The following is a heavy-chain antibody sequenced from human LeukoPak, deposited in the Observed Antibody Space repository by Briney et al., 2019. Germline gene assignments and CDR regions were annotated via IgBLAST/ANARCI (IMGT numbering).Heavy chain of an antibody. D-gene: IGHD2-15*01. Sequence: GGSLRLSCTASGLLFGDYAMTWVRQVPGKGLEWLGFIRSKAYGGTAEYAASVKGRFTISRDDSKSIAYVQMNSLKTEDTAVYYCTVQVVPSDNWFDPWGQGTLVTVSS. J-gene: IGHJ5*02. V-gene: IGHV3-49*04. CDR1: GLLFGDYA. CDR3: TVQVVPSDNWFDP. CDR2: IRSKAYGGTA.